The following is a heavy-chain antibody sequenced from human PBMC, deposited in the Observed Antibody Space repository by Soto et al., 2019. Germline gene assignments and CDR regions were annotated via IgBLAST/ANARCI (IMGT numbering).Heavy chain of an antibody. V-gene: IGHV3-21*01. D-gene: IGHD3-22*01. CDR3: ASAVLYDDSFPVDY. J-gene: IGHJ4*02. CDR2: ISFSGSKI. Sequence: GGSLRLSCVASGFTFNFYSMNWVRLAPGKGLEWVSSISFSGSKIYYADSVKGRFTISRDNAKHSLYLQLNSLRAEDTAVYYCASAVLYDDSFPVDYWGLGTLVTVSS. CDR1: GFTFNFYS.